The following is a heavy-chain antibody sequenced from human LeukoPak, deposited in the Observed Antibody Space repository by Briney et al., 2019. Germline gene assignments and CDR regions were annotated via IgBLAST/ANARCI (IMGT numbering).Heavy chain of an antibody. D-gene: IGHD2-2*01. V-gene: IGHV1-69*05. CDR3: ARDPTCTSTTCWNWFDP. CDR1: GGTFSSYA. CDR2: IIPIFGTA. Sequence: SVKVSCKASGGTFSSYAISWVRQAPGQGLEWMGGIIPIFGTANYAQKFQGRVTITTDEPTSTAYMELSSLRSEDTAVYYCARDPTCTSTTCWNWFDPWGQGTLVTVSS. J-gene: IGHJ5*02.